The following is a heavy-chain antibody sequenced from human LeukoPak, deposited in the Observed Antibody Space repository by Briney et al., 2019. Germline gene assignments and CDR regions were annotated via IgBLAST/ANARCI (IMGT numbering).Heavy chain of an antibody. CDR2: INPNSGGT. CDR1: GYTFTGYY. V-gene: IGHV1-2*02. CDR3: ARDIAVAGPNKYYYYYYMDV. Sequence: GASVKVSCKASGYTFTGYYMHWVRQAPGQGLEWMGWINPNSGGTNYAQKFQGRVTMTRDTSISTAYMELIRLRSDDTAVYYCARDIAVAGPNKYYYYYYMDVWGKGTTVTVPS. J-gene: IGHJ6*03. D-gene: IGHD6-19*01.